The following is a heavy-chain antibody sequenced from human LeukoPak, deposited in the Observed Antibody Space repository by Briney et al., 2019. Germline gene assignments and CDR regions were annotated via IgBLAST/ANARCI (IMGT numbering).Heavy chain of an antibody. CDR1: GFTVSSNY. CDR3: ARGLANTALDY. V-gene: IGHV3-66*01. CDR2: IYSGGST. J-gene: IGHJ4*02. Sequence: GGSLRLSCAASGFTVSSNYMSWVRQAPGKGLEWVSVIYSGGSTYYADSVKGRFTISRDNSKNTLYLQMNSLRAEDTAVYYCARGLANTALDYWGQGTLVTVSS. D-gene: IGHD5-18*01.